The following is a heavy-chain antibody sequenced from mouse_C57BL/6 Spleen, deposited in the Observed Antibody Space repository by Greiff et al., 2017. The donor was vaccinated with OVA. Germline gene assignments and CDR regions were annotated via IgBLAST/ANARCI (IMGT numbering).Heavy chain of an antibody. J-gene: IGHJ3*01. D-gene: IGHD2-4*01. CDR3: ARYEYDGGFAY. CDR2: IDPSDSYT. V-gene: IGHV1-50*01. Sequence: QVQLQQPGAELVKPGASVKLSCKASGYTFTSYWMQWVKQRPGQGLEWIGEIDPSDSYTNYNQKFKGKATLTVDTSSSTAYMQLSSLTSEDSAVYYCARYEYDGGFAYWGQGTLVTVSA. CDR1: GYTFTSYW.